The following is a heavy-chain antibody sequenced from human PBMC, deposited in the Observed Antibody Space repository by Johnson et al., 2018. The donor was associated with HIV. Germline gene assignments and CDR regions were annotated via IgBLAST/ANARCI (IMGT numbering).Heavy chain of an antibody. CDR3: AKGGYNWKFDGFDI. CDR2: IRFDGSNK. D-gene: IGHD1-20*01. V-gene: IGHV3-30*02. J-gene: IGHJ3*02. CDR1: GFTFSSYG. Sequence: QMHLVESGGGVVQPGGSLRLSCAASGFTFSSYGMHWVRQAPGKGLEWVAFIRFDGSNKYYADSVKGRFTISRDNSKNTLYLQMNSLRAEDTAVYYCAKGGYNWKFDGFDIWGQGTMVTVSS.